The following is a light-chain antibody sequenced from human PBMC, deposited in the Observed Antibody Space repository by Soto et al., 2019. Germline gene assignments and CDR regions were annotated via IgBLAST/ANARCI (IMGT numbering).Light chain of an antibody. CDR1: QGISSY. Sequence: AIRMTQSXSSLSASTGDRVTITCRASQGISSYLAWYQQKPGKAPKLLIYAASTLQSGVPSRFXXXXXXXXXXLTISCLQSEDFATYYCQQYYSYTFGGGTKVEXK. J-gene: IGKJ4*01. V-gene: IGKV1-8*01. CDR3: QQYYSYT. CDR2: AAS.